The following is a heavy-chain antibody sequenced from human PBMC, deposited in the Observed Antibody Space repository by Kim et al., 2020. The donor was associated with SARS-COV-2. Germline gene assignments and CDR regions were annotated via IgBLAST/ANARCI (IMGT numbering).Heavy chain of an antibody. V-gene: IGHV3-23*01. D-gene: IGHD3-10*01. CDR1: GFIFDNYA. CDR3: AKDLAAFYYGSGSCTLDF. Sequence: GGSLRLSCAASGFIFDNYAMNWVRQAPGKGLEWVSAISFSGRDTYYTDSVKGRFTISRDNSKNTVFLEIHRLRAEDTAVYYCAKDLAAFYYGSGSCTLDFWGPGTLVTVSS. CDR2: ISFSGRDT. J-gene: IGHJ4*02.